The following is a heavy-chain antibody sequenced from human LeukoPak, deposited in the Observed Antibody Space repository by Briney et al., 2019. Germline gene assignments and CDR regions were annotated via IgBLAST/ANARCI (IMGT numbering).Heavy chain of an antibody. CDR2: IDNSGNTI. Sequence: GGSLRLSCAASGFAFSSSEMNWVRQAPGKGLEWLSYIDNSGNTIYYADSVKGRFTISRDNSKNTLYLQMNSLRAEDTAVYYCAKDGATARFDYWGQGTLVTVSS. CDR1: GFAFSSSE. J-gene: IGHJ4*02. CDR3: AKDGATARFDY. D-gene: IGHD5-12*01. V-gene: IGHV3-48*03.